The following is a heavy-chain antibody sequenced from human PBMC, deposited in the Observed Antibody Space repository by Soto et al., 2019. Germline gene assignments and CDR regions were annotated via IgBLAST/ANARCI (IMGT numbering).Heavy chain of an antibody. CDR2: ISSSGSTI. J-gene: IGHJ6*02. CDR1: GFTFSNYY. Sequence: PGGAVRRSCAASGFTFSNYYMSWIRQAPGKGLEWVSYISSSGSTIYYADSVKGRFTISRDNAKNSLYLQMNSLRAEDTAVYYCARDWIGTGMDVWGQGTTVTVSS. CDR3: ARDWIGTGMDV. V-gene: IGHV3-11*01. D-gene: IGHD2-2*03.